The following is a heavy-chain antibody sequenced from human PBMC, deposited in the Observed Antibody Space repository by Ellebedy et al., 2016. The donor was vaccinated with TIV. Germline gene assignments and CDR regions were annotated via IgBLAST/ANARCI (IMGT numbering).Heavy chain of an antibody. CDR2: IYYSGST. J-gene: IGHJ4*02. CDR1: GGSISSYY. CDR3: ARGMVATIGDYDY. D-gene: IGHD5-24*01. Sequence: SETLSLXXTVSGGSISSYYWSWIRQPPGKGLEWIGYIYYSGSTNYNPSLKSRVTISVDTSKNQFSLKLSSVTAADTAVYYCARGMVATIGDYDYWGQGTLVTVSS. V-gene: IGHV4-59*01.